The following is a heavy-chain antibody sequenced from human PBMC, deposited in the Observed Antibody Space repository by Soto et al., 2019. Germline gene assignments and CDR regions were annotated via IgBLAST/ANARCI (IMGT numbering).Heavy chain of an antibody. J-gene: IGHJ4*02. D-gene: IGHD5-18*01. Sequence: QVQLQESGPGLVKLSETLSLTCTVSGGSITGYYWTWIRQPPGKGLEWIGYVFYKGNTNYNPSLKSRVTISVDTSANQFSLRLSSVTAADTAVYYCARSGDSFGFTDYWGQGTLVTVSS. CDR3: ARSGDSFGFTDY. V-gene: IGHV4-59*01. CDR1: GGSITGYY. CDR2: VFYKGNT.